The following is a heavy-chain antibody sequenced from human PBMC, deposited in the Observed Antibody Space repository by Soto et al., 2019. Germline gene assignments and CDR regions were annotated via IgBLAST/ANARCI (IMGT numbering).Heavy chain of an antibody. CDR1: GGSISSSSYY. CDR3: ASSNSNLGYSSSWYEIRHDY. Sequence: SETLSLTCTVSGGSISSSSYYWGWIRQPPGKGLVWIGSIYYSGSTYYNPSLKSRVTISVDTSKNQFSLKLSSVTAADTAVYYCASSNSNLGYSSSWYEIRHDYWGQGTLVTVSS. D-gene: IGHD6-13*01. J-gene: IGHJ4*02. CDR2: IYYSGST. V-gene: IGHV4-39*01.